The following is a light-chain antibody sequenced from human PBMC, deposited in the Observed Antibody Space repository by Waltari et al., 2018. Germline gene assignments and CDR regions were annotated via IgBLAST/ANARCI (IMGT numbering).Light chain of an antibody. CDR1: SSNIGSNY. J-gene: IGLJ1*01. V-gene: IGLV1-47*01. Sequence: QSVLTQPPSASGTPGQRVTISCSDSSSNIGSNYVSWYQHLPGTPPKLLISRNDQRPSGVPDRFSGSKSGTSASLDISGLRSEDEGDYYCAAWDGGVSGPHVFGTGTKVTVL. CDR3: AAWDGGVSGPHV. CDR2: RND.